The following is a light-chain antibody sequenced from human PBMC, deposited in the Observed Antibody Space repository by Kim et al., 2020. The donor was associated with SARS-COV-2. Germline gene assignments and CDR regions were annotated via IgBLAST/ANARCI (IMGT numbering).Light chain of an antibody. CDR1: QSVSSIY. J-gene: IGKJ1*01. Sequence: LSPGERATLSCRASQSVSSIYLAWYQQKPGQAPRLLIYGASSRATGIPDRFSGSGSGTDFTLTISRLEPEDFAVYYCQQYGSSSWTFGQGTKVEI. CDR3: QQYGSSSWT. CDR2: GAS. V-gene: IGKV3-20*01.